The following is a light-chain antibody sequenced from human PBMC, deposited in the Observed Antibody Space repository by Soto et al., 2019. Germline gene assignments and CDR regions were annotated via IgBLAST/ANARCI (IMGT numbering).Light chain of an antibody. V-gene: IGLV2-23*01. CDR3: FSYAGNSVYG. J-gene: IGLJ1*01. CDR1: SSDVGSYNL. Sequence: QSVLTQPASVSGSPGQSITISCTGTSSDVGSYNLVSWFQQLPGKVPKLIIYEGTKRPSGVSDRFSGSKSGYTASLTISGLQAEDAADYYCFSYAGNSVYGFGTGTKVTVL. CDR2: EGT.